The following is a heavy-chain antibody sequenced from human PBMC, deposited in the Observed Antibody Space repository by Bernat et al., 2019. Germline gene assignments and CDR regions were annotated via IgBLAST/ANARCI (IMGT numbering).Heavy chain of an antibody. CDR2: IIPILGIA. CDR1: GGTFSSYT. D-gene: IGHD3-3*01. Sequence: QVQLVQSGAEVKKPGSSVKVSCKASGGTFSSYTISWVRQAPGQGLEWMGRIIPILGIANYAQKFQGRVTITADKSTSTAYMELSSLRSEDTAVYYCAKDIPLGSGLQSDAFDIWAKGQWSPSLQ. V-gene: IGHV1-69*08. J-gene: IGHJ3*02. CDR3: AKDIPLGSGLQSDAFDI.